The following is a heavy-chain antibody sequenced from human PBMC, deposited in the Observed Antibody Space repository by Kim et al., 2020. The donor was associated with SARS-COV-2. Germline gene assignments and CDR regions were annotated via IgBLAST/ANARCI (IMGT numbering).Heavy chain of an antibody. J-gene: IGHJ4*02. CDR3: ARDKIAAAGTGSSGWWMPAFGY. V-gene: IGHV3-66*01. CDR1: GFTVSSNY. CDR2: IYSGCST. D-gene: IGHD6-13*01. Sequence: GGSLRLSCAASGFTVSSNYMSWVRQAPGKGLEWVSVIYSGCSTYYADSVKGRFTISRDNSKNTLYLQMNSLRAEDTAMYYCARDKIAAAGTGSSGWWMPAFGYWGQGTLVTVSS.